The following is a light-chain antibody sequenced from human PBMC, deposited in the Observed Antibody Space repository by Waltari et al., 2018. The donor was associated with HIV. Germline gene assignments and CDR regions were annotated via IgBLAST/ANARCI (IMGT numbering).Light chain of an antibody. CDR2: LGS. J-gene: IGKJ1*01. Sequence: DIVMTQSPLSLPVTPGEPASISCRSSQSLLHSNGYNYLDWYLQKPGQSPQLLIYLGSNRASGVPDRFSASRSGTEFTLKISRVEAEDVGVYYCMQALQTPLTFGQGTKVEIK. V-gene: IGKV2-28*01. CDR3: MQALQTPLT. CDR1: QSLLHSNGYNY.